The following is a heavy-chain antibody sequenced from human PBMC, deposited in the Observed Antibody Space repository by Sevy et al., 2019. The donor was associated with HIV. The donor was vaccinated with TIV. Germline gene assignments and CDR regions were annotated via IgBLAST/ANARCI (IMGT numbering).Heavy chain of an antibody. Sequence: GGSLRLSCAAXXXXFSNAXMXWVRQAPGKGLEWVGRIKSKTDGGTTDYAAPVKGRFTISRDDSKNTLYLQMNSLKTEDTAXYYGTXXSKKRGLXXLLXYXGQGTLVTVSS. CDR1: XXXFSNAX. J-gene: IGHJ4*02. V-gene: IGHV3-15*01. CDR2: IKSKTDGGTT. D-gene: IGHD3-10*01. CDR3: TXXSKKRGLXXLLXY.